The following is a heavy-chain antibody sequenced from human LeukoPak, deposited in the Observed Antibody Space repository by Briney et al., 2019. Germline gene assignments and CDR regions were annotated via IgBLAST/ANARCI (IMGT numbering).Heavy chain of an antibody. CDR3: AKDTDQRWLQTYFDY. D-gene: IGHD5-24*01. CDR1: GFTFDDYA. V-gene: IGHV3-9*01. J-gene: IGHJ4*02. CDR2: ISWNSGSI. Sequence: TGGSLRLSCAASGFTFDDYAMHWVRQAPGKGLEWVSGISWNSGSIGYADSVKGRFTISRDNAKNSLHLQMNSLRAEDTALYYCAKDTDQRWLQTYFDYWGQGTLVTVSS.